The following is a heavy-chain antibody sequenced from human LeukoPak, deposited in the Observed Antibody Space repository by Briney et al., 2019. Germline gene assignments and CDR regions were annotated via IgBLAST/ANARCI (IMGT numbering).Heavy chain of an antibody. D-gene: IGHD6-13*01. J-gene: IGHJ4*02. CDR3: AKDRGGTWYSSSWIFDH. CDR1: GFTFSSYA. CDR2: ISGSGGST. V-gene: IGHV3-23*01. Sequence: PGGSLRLSCAASGFTFSSYAMSWVRQAPGKGLEWVSAISGSGGSTYYADSVKGRFTISRDNSKNTLYLQMNSLRAEDTAVYYCAKDRGGTWYSSSWIFDHWGQGTLVTVSS.